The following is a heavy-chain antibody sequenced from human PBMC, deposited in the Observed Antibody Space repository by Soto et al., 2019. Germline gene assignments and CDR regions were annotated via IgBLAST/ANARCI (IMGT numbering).Heavy chain of an antibody. V-gene: IGHV3-15*01. CDR1: GFTFTKAW. Sequence: AGWSLRLSCAASGFTFTKAWMNWVRQAPGKGLEWVGRIKRRTERGTADYAAPVEGRFSISRDDSKDTVYLQLNNLKSEDTAVYYCTAALLFNGNGYLYGVGLSGQGSTGTVSS. D-gene: IGHD1-20*01. CDR2: IKRRTERGTA. CDR3: TAALLFNGNGYLYGVGL. J-gene: IGHJ6*02.